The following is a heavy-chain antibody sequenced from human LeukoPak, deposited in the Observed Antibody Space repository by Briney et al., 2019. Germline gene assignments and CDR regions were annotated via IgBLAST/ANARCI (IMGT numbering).Heavy chain of an antibody. Sequence: GGSLRLSCAASGFSFSSYGMHWVRQAPGMGLDWVAFIRYDGSNKYYADSVKGRFTISRDNSKTTLYPQMNSLRAEDTAVYYCAKDKFGEFATDHWGQGTLVTVSS. CDR3: AKDKFGEFATDH. D-gene: IGHD3-10*01. V-gene: IGHV3-30*02. CDR1: GFSFSSYG. CDR2: IRYDGSNK. J-gene: IGHJ4*02.